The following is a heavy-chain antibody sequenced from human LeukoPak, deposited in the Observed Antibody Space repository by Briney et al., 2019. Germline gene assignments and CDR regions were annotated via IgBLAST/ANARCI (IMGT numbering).Heavy chain of an antibody. V-gene: IGHV4-34*01. CDR3: ARVVSGGAFDI. CDR1: GGSFSGYY. J-gene: IGHJ3*02. Sequence: SETLSLTCAVYGGSFSGYYWSWIRQPPGKGLEWIGEINHSGSTNYNPSLKSRVTISVNTSKNQFSLKLSSVTAADTAVYYCARVVSGGAFDIWGQGTMVTVSS. CDR2: INHSGST. D-gene: IGHD3-3*01.